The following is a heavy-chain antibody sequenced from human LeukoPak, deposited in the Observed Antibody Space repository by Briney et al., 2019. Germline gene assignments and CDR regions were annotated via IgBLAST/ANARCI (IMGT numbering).Heavy chain of an antibody. V-gene: IGHV4-59*01. D-gene: IGHD3-22*01. CDR3: ATYRSSGEFNY. CDR2: ICYSGST. CDR1: GGSISSYY. J-gene: IGHJ4*02. Sequence: SETLSLTCTVSGGSISSYYWSWVRQPPGKGPEWIGYICYSGSTNYSPSLKSRVTISLDTSKNHFSLKLNSATAADTAVYYCATYRSSGEFNYWGQGTLVTVSS.